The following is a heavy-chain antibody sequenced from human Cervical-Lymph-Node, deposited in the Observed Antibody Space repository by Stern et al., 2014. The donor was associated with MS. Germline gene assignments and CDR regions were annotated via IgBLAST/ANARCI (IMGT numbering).Heavy chain of an antibody. Sequence: DQLVESGAEAKKPGASVKVSCKASGYTFSSYGLNWVRQAHGQGPEWVGWISSYSGNTRYAQKLQGRVTMTSDTSTSTVYMELTSLRSDDTAAYYCARGGXXXXWGQGTLVTVSS. CDR3: ARGGXXXX. J-gene: IGHJ4*02. CDR1: GYTFSSYG. CDR2: ISSYSGNT. V-gene: IGHV1-18*01.